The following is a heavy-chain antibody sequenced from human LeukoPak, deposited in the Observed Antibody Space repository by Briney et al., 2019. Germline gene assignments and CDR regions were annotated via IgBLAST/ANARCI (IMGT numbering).Heavy chain of an antibody. D-gene: IGHD5-12*01. CDR3: ARVGATAYFDY. CDR2: IYTSGST. J-gene: IGHJ4*02. Sequence: SETLSLTCTVSGGSISSYYCSWIRQPAGKGLEWIGRIYTSGSTNYNPSLHSRVTMSVYTSKNHFSLKLSSVTAADTAVYYCARVGATAYFDYWGQGTLVTVSS. V-gene: IGHV4-4*07. CDR1: GGSISSYY.